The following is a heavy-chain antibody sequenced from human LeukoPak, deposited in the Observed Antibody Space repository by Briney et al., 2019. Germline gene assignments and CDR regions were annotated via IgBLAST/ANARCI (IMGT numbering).Heavy chain of an antibody. J-gene: IGHJ4*02. CDR1: GFTFSSYN. CDR2: ITSGGSTI. V-gene: IGHV3-48*04. D-gene: IGHD4-17*01. CDR3: ARGGDGLGY. Sequence: PGGSLRLSCAASGFTFSSYNMNWVRQAPGKGLEWVSYITSGGSTIYYADSVKGRFTISRDNAKNTLYLQMNSLRVEDTAVYYCARGGDGLGYWGRGTLVTVSS.